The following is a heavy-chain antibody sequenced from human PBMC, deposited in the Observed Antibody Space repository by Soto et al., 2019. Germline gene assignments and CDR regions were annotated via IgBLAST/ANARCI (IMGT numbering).Heavy chain of an antibody. CDR1: GDSISSSTYY. Sequence: SETLSLSCPVSGDSISSSTYYWGWIRQPPGKGLEWIGSIYYTRTTHFNPSLKSRVTISVDTSKNQFSLMLSSVTAAETAVYLCPRGEWLATIKPYFAYWGQGTLVTVSS. CDR2: IYYTRTT. V-gene: IGHV4-39*07. J-gene: IGHJ4*02. CDR3: PRGEWLATIKPYFAY. D-gene: IGHD5-12*01.